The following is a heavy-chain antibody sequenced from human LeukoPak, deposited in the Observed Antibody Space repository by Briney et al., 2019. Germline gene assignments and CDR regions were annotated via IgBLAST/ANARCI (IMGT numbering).Heavy chain of an antibody. CDR1: GFTFSSYA. D-gene: IGHD2-2*01. CDR2: ISGSDGST. J-gene: IGHJ6*02. Sequence: GGSLRLSCAASGFTFSSYAMSWVRQAPGKGLEWVSAISGSDGSTYYADSVKGRFTISRDNSKNTLYLQMNSLRAEDTAVYYCAKDVYCSSTSCYYYYYYGMDVWGQGTTVTVSS. V-gene: IGHV3-23*01. CDR3: AKDVYCSSTSCYYYYYYGMDV.